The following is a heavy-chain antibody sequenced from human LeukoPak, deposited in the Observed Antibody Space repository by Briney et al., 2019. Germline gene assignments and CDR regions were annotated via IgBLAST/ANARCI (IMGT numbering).Heavy chain of an antibody. Sequence: ASVKVSCKVSGYTLTELSMHWVRQAPGKGLEWMGGFDPEDGETIYAQKFQGRVTMTEDTSTDTAYMELSSLRSEDTAVYYCAAAHIVVVPAAIRRSYFDYWGQGTLVTVSS. CDR3: AAAHIVVVPAAIRRSYFDY. CDR1: GYTLTELS. V-gene: IGHV1-24*01. CDR2: FDPEDGET. J-gene: IGHJ4*02. D-gene: IGHD2-2*02.